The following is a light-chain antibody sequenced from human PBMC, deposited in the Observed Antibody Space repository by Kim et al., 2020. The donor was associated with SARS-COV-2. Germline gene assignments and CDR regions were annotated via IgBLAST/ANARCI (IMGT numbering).Light chain of an antibody. CDR3: QQYDSLPLT. CDR1: QDITNY. CDR2: DVS. Sequence: DTQMTQSPSSLSASVGDRVTITCQASQDITNYLNWYQQKPGKAPKLLIYDVSNSETGVPSRFRGSGSGTYFTFIISSLQPEDIATYYCQQYDSLPLTCGGEAKVDIK. V-gene: IGKV1-33*01. J-gene: IGKJ4*01.